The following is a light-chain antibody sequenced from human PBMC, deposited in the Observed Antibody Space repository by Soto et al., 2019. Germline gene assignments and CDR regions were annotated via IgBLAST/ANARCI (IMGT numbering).Light chain of an antibody. J-gene: IGKJ1*01. V-gene: IGKV3-20*01. Sequence: EIVLTQSPGTLSLSPGERATLSCRASQSVSHNYLAWYQQKHGQSPTLLIYGASSRATGIPDRFSGSGSGTDFILTISRLEPEDFAVYYCQQYDRSWTFGQGTKVEIK. CDR1: QSVSHNY. CDR2: GAS. CDR3: QQYDRSWT.